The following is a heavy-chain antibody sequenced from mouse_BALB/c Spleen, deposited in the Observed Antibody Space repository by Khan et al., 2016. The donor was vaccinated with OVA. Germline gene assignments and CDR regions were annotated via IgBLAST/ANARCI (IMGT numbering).Heavy chain of an antibody. CDR2: ISYSGNT. Sequence: EVELVESGPGLVKPSQSLSLTCTVTGYSITSEYTWNWIRQFPGNKLEWMGFISYSGNTRYNPSLQSRISITRETSKNQFFLQLNSVTSEDTAPYYCTRKDYYDYDPFPYGGQGTLVTVSA. J-gene: IGHJ3*01. CDR3: TRKDYYDYDPFPY. V-gene: IGHV3-2*02. D-gene: IGHD2-4*01. CDR1: GYSITSEYT.